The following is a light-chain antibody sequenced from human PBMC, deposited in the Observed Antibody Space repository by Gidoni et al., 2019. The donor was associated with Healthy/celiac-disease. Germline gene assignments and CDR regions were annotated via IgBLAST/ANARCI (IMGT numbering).Light chain of an antibody. CDR3: AAWDDSLSGWV. Sequence: QSVLTQPPSASGTPVQRVTISCSGSSSNIGSNYVYWYPQLPGTAPKLLIYRNNQRPSGVPDRFSGSKSGTSASLAISGLRSEDEADYYCAAWDDSLSGWVFGGGTKLTVL. V-gene: IGLV1-47*01. CDR2: RNN. CDR1: SSNIGSNY. J-gene: IGLJ3*02.